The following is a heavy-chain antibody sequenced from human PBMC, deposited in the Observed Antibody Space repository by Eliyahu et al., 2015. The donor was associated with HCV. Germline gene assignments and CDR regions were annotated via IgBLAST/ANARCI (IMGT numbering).Heavy chain of an antibody. D-gene: IGHD2-2*02. V-gene: IGHV4-39*01. CDR3: ARLIAPKGYCSSSSCYSSVGIFSD. CDR1: GGSISSRSYY. CDR2: XYXSGST. Sequence: QLQLQESGPGLVKPSETLSLTCTVSGGSISSRSYYWGWIRQPPGKGLEWXGSXYXSGSTYYNPSLKSRVXISVDTSKNQFSLKLSSVTAADTAVYYCARLIAPKGYCSSSSCYSSVGIFSDWGQGTLVTVSS. J-gene: IGHJ4*02.